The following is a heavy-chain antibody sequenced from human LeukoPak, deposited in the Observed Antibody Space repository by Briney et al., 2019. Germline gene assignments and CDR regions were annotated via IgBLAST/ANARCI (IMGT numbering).Heavy chain of an antibody. Sequence: GASVKVPCKPSGYTFTSFGISWVRQAPGQGLEWMGWIGAYNGDTNYAQKFQGRVTMTTDTSTSTAYIDLRSLRSDDTAVYYCTRDHCRGDNCPSFDYWGQGTLVTVSS. V-gene: IGHV1-18*04. CDR1: GYTFTSFG. CDR2: IGAYNGDT. J-gene: IGHJ4*02. CDR3: TRDHCRGDNCPSFDY. D-gene: IGHD2-15*01.